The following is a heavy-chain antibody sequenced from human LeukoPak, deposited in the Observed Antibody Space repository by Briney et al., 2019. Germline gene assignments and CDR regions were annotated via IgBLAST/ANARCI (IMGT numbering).Heavy chain of an antibody. CDR2: ISAYNGNT. D-gene: IGHD3-10*01. J-gene: IGHJ5*02. Sequence: ASVKVSCKASGYTFTNYYITWVRQAPGQGLEWMGWISAYNGNTNYAQKLQGRVTMTTDTSTSTAYMELRSLRSDDTAVYYCARDRRITMVRGVANWFDPWGQGTLVTVSS. V-gene: IGHV1-18*01. CDR3: ARDRRITMVRGVANWFDP. CDR1: GYTFTNYY.